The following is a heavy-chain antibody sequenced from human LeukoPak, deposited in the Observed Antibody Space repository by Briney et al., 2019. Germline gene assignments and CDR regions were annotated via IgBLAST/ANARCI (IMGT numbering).Heavy chain of an antibody. CDR2: ISSSSRHI. CDR3: VRDFSTVTTAYLHH. D-gene: IGHD4-17*01. Sequence: PGGSLRLSCAAPGFPFSSYSMNWVRQAPGEGPEWVSSISSSSRHIYYADSVKGRFTIFRDDAKNSLFLQMDSLRVEDTAMYYCVRDFSTVTTAYLHHWGQGTLLTVSS. V-gene: IGHV3-21*04. CDR1: GFPFSSYS. J-gene: IGHJ1*01.